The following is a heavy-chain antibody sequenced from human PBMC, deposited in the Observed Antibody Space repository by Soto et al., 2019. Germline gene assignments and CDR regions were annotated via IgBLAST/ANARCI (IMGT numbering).Heavy chain of an antibody. Sequence: QVQLQESGPGLVKPSQTLSLTCTVSVAPIASVGYYWAGIGQHPGKGWEWIGYIYYIGSTYYNPSLKSRVTISVDTSKNQFSLKLSSVTAADTAVYYCAREPGIWGQGTLVTVSS. CDR3: AREPGI. CDR2: IYYIGST. CDR1: VAPIASVGYY. D-gene: IGHD3-10*01. V-gene: IGHV4-31*03. J-gene: IGHJ4*02.